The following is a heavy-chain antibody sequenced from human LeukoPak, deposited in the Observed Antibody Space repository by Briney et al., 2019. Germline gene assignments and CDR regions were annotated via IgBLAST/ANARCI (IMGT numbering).Heavy chain of an antibody. Sequence: GGTLSLTCAASGFTFSSYSMNWVRQAPGKGLELVSYISSSSSTIYYAHSVKRRFTISRDNAKNSLYLQMNSLRDEDTAVYYCARVTRYCSSTSCWTHFDYWGQGTLVSVSS. CDR3: ARVTRYCSSTSCWTHFDY. J-gene: IGHJ4*02. D-gene: IGHD2-2*01. CDR2: ISSSSSTI. CDR1: GFTFSSYS. V-gene: IGHV3-48*02.